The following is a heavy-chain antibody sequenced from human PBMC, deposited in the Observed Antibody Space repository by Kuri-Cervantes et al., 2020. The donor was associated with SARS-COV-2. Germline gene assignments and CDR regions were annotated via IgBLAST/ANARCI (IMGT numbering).Heavy chain of an antibody. CDR3: TRDPNSGPFDY. D-gene: IGHD6-19*01. CDR2: INHSGST. V-gene: IGHV4-34*01. Sequence: GSLRLSCAVYGGSFSGYYWSWIRQPPGKGLEWIGEINHSGSTNYNPSLKSRVTISVDTSKNQFSLKLSSVTAADTAVYYCTRDPNSGPFDYWGQGTPVTVSS. J-gene: IGHJ4*02. CDR1: GGSFSGYY.